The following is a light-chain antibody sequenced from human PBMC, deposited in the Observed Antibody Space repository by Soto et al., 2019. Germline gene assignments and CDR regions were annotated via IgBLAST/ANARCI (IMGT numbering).Light chain of an antibody. V-gene: IGKV1-39*01. Sequence: DIQMTQSPSSLSASVGDRVTITCRASQSISSYLNWYQQKPGKAPKLLIYAASSLQSGVPSRFSGSGSGTDFTLTISSLQPEDFATYYCQHSYSTPTPFGHGTRLEI. CDR3: QHSYSTPTP. CDR2: AAS. CDR1: QSISSY. J-gene: IGKJ5*01.